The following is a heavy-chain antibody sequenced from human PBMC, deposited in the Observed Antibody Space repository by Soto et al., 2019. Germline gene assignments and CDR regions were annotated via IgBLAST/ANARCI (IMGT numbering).Heavy chain of an antibody. V-gene: IGHV3-48*02. CDR2: ISGRAGDI. J-gene: IGHJ4*02. D-gene: IGHD1-20*01. CDR3: VRYHNWAFDY. Sequence: EVQLVESGGGLVQPGGSLRLSCVVSGFTFSDCAMNWVRQAPGKGLEWVSYISGRAGDIRYADSVRGRFTISRDNANNLLYLQMSSLGDDDTAVYYCVRYHNWAFDYWGQGILVTVSS. CDR1: GFTFSDCA.